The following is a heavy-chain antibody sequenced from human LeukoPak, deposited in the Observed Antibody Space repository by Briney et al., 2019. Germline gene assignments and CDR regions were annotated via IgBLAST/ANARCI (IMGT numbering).Heavy chain of an antibody. Sequence: PGGSLRLSCAASGFTFSSYAMSWVRQAPGKGLEWVSAISGSGGSTYYADSVKGRFTISRDNSKNTLYLQMNSLRAEDTAAYYCAKAPGYCSGGSCPDAFDIWGQGTMVTVSS. CDR2: ISGSGGST. CDR3: AKAPGYCSGGSCPDAFDI. D-gene: IGHD2-15*01. J-gene: IGHJ3*02. V-gene: IGHV3-23*01. CDR1: GFTFSSYA.